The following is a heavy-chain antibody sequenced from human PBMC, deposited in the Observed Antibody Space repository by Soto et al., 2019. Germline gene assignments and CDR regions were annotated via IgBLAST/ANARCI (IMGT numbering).Heavy chain of an antibody. CDR3: ARDLWVEPELYYYGMDV. CDR1: GDSISSADYY. D-gene: IGHD1-1*01. J-gene: IGHJ6*02. V-gene: IGHV4-30-4*01. Sequence: QVQLQESGPGLVRPSQTLSLTCTVSGDSISSADYYWSWIRQTPGKGLEWIGRIFYSGTTHYNPSLKSRLTISVDTSKNHFSLRLTSVTAADTAVYYCARDLWVEPELYYYGMDVWGQGTTVTVSS. CDR2: IFYSGTT.